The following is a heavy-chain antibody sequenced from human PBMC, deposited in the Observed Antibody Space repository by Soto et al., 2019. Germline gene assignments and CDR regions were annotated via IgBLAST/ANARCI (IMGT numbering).Heavy chain of an antibody. Sequence: SETLSLTCTVSGGSMSSYYWTWIRQPAGKGLEWIGRVYSSGGTHYNPSLKSRVTISLDTSKNQFSLRLLSVTDADTAVYYCARGQRFYDWFDPWGQGTLVT. D-gene: IGHD3-3*01. J-gene: IGHJ5*02. CDR3: ARGQRFYDWFDP. CDR1: GGSMSSYY. CDR2: VYSSGGT. V-gene: IGHV4-4*07.